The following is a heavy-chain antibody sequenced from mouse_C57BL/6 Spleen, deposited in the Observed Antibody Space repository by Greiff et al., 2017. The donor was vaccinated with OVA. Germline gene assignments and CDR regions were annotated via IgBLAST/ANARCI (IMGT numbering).Heavy chain of an antibody. CDR1: GYSITSGYY. D-gene: IGHD1-1*01. V-gene: IGHV3-6*01. CDR2: ISYDGSN. Sequence: EVQLQESGPGLVKPSQSLSLTCSVTGYSITSGYYWNWIRQFPGNKLEWMGYISYDGSNNYNPSLKNRISITRDTSKNQFFLKLNSVTTEDTATYYCAREATVVPGAYYFDYWGQGTTLTVAS. CDR3: AREATVVPGAYYFDY. J-gene: IGHJ2*01.